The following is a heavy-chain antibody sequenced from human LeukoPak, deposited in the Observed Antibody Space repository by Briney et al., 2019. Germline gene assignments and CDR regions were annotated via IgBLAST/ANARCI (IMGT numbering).Heavy chain of an antibody. Sequence: SETLSLTCAVYGGSFSGYYWSWIRQPPGKGLEWIGEINHSGSTNYNPSLKSRVTISVDTSKNQFSLKLSSVTAADTAVYYCARVPPNYDFWSGYYTGRYFDYWGQGTLVTVSS. CDR1: GGSFSGYY. J-gene: IGHJ4*02. D-gene: IGHD3-3*01. CDR2: INHSGST. CDR3: ARVPPNYDFWSGYYTGRYFDY. V-gene: IGHV4-34*01.